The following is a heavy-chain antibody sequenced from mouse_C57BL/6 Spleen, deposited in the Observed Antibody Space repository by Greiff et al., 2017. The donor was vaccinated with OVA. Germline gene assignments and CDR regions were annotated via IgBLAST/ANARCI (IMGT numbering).Heavy chain of an antibody. CDR1: GYTFTDYY. Sequence: EVQLQQSGPVLVKPGASVKMSCKASGYTFTDYYMNWVKQSHGKGLEWIGVINPYNGGTSYNQKFKGKATLTVDKSSSTAYMALNSLTSEDSAVYYCASSDTTVVDWYFDVWGTGTTVTVSS. CDR3: ASSDTTVVDWYFDV. J-gene: IGHJ1*03. V-gene: IGHV1-19*01. CDR2: INPYNGGT. D-gene: IGHD1-1*01.